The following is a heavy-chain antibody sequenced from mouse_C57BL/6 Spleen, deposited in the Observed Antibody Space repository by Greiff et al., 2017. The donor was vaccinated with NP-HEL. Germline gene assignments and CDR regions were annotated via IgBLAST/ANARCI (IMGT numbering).Heavy chain of an antibody. J-gene: IGHJ3*01. Sequence: EVKLMESGGGLVKPGGSLKLSCAASGFTFSSYAMSWVRQTPEKRLEWVATISDGGSYTYYPDNVKGRFTISRDNAKNNLYLQMSHLKSEDTAMYYCAREGSSYEWFAYWGQGTLVTVSA. D-gene: IGHD1-1*01. CDR2: ISDGGSYT. CDR3: AREGSSYEWFAY. CDR1: GFTFSSYA. V-gene: IGHV5-4*01.